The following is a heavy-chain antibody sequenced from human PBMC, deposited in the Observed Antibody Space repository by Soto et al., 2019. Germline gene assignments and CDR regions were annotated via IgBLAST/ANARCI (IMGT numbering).Heavy chain of an antibody. J-gene: IGHJ4*02. CDR1: GFTFSSFA. D-gene: IGHD5-12*01. Sequence: ERQLLESGGGLVQPRGSLRLSCVASGFTFSSFAMGWVRQSPGTGLEWVAGVDGSGYDTSFGASVKGRFTISRDNSENTLFLHMTNLRAEDTARYYCAKEIMAAAYAMTSAFDLWGPGTVVTVS. CDR2: VDGSGYDT. CDR3: AKEIMAAAYAMTSAFDL. V-gene: IGHV3-23*01.